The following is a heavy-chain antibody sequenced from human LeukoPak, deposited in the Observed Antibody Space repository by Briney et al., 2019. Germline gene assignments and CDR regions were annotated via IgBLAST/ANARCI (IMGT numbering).Heavy chain of an antibody. Sequence: GGSLRLSCAASGFTFSSYWMHWVRQAPGKGLVWVSRINSDGSSTSYADSVKGRFTISRDNAKNTLYLQMNSLRAEDTAVFYCGKYSASGSRYFDYWGQGTLVTVSS. CDR1: GFTFSSYW. J-gene: IGHJ4*02. D-gene: IGHD1-26*01. CDR2: INSDGSST. V-gene: IGHV3-74*01. CDR3: GKYSASGSRYFDY.